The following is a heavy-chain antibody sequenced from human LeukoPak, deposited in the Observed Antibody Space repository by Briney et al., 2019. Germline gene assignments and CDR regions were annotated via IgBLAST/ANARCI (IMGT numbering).Heavy chain of an antibody. V-gene: IGHV3-11*01. J-gene: IGHJ6*02. Sequence: PGGSLRLSCAASGFTFSDYYMSWIRQAPGKGLEWVSYISSSGSTIYYAGSVKGRFTISRDNAKNSLYLQMNSLRAEDTAVYYCARVNLGYCSSTSCYYYYGMDVWGQGTTVTVSS. D-gene: IGHD2-2*01. CDR1: GFTFSDYY. CDR2: ISSSGSTI. CDR3: ARVNLGYCSSTSCYYYYGMDV.